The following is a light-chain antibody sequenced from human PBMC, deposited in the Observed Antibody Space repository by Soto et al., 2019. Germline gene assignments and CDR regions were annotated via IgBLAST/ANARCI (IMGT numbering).Light chain of an antibody. CDR1: SSDVGSCDY. V-gene: IGLV2-8*01. Sequence: QAVVTQPPSASGSPGQSVTISCTGTSSDVGSCDYVSWDQQRPGKAPKLVIYEVFKRPSGVPDRFSGAKSGNTASLTVSGLQAEDEADYYCTSCTSNYDLIFGGGTKLTVL. J-gene: IGLJ2*01. CDR2: EVF. CDR3: TSCTSNYDLI.